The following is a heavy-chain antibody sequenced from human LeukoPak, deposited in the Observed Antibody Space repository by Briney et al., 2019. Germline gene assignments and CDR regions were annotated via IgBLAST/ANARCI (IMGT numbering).Heavy chain of an antibody. CDR2: IYDSGST. J-gene: IGHJ4*02. Sequence: PSETLSLTCTVSGVSIRSSYYYWGWIRQPPGKGLEWIGSIYDSGSTYYNPSLKSRVTISVDTSKNQFSLQLNSATPEDTAVYYCVRLVGGDIDYWGQGTLVTVSS. V-gene: IGHV4-39*01. CDR3: VRLVGGDIDY. D-gene: IGHD5-12*01. CDR1: GVSIRSSYYY.